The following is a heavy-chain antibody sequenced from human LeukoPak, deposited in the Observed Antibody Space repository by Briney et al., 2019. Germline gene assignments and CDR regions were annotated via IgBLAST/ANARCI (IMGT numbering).Heavy chain of an antibody. CDR3: AKDRIVLVTATFDY. CDR1: GFTFSLYG. D-gene: IGHD2-21*02. V-gene: IGHV3-30*02. J-gene: IGHJ4*02. Sequence: GGSLRLSCAASGFTFSLYGIHWVRQAPGKGLEWVAFIQNYGSNKYYADSVKGRFTISRDNSKDTLYLQMNSLRPDDTAMYYCAKDRIVLVTATFDYWGQGTLVTVSS. CDR2: IQNYGSNK.